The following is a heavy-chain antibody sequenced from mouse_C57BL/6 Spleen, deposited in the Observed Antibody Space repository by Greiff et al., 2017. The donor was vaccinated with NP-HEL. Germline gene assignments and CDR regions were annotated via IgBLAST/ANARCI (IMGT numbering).Heavy chain of an antibody. D-gene: IGHD2-4*01. J-gene: IGHJ3*01. Sequence: QVQLQQPGAELVRPGTSVKLSCKASGYTFTSYWMHWVKQRPGQGLEWIGVIDPSDSYTNYNQKFKGKATLTVDTSSSTAYMQLSSLTAEDSAVYYCQVCYDFAWFAYWGQGTLVTVSA. CDR3: QVCYDFAWFAY. CDR2: IDPSDSYT. CDR1: GYTFTSYW. V-gene: IGHV1-59*01.